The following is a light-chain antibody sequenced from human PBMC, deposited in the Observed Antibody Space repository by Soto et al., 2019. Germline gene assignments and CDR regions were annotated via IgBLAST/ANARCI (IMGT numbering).Light chain of an antibody. CDR1: QTISSW. Sequence: DIQMTQSPSTLSGSVGDRVTITCRASQTISSWLAWYQQKPGKAPKLLIYKASTLKSGVPSRFSGSGSGTDFTLTISSLQPEDVATYYCQEYKNAPLTFGGGTRWIS. V-gene: IGKV1-5*03. CDR3: QEYKNAPLT. CDR2: KAS. J-gene: IGKJ4*01.